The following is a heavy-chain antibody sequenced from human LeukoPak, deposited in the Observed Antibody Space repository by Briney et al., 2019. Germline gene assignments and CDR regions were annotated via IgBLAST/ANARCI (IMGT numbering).Heavy chain of an antibody. CDR2: LYSGGHT. CDR3: ARGVAIWIYFDC. CDR1: GVTVSDKY. V-gene: IGHV3-66*01. J-gene: IGHJ4*02. D-gene: IGHD1-1*01. Sequence: GGSLRLSCAASGVTVSDKYMSWIRQAPGKGLDWVAVLYSGGHTYYADSVKDRFIISRDNSKNTLHLQMNSLRVEDTAVYFCARGVAIWIYFDCWGQGALVTVSS.